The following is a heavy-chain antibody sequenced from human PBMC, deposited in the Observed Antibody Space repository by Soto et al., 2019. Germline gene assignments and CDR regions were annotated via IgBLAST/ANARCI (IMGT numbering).Heavy chain of an antibody. V-gene: IGHV3-11*06. CDR2: ISSSSSYT. CDR3: ARTRGSYNFDY. J-gene: IGHJ4*02. D-gene: IGHD1-26*01. Sequence: PGGSLRLSCAASGFTFSDYYMSWIRQAPGKGLEWVSYISSSSSYTNYADSVKGRFTISRDNAKNSLYLQMNSLRAEDTAVYYCARTRGSYNFDYWGQGTLVTVSS. CDR1: GFTFSDYY.